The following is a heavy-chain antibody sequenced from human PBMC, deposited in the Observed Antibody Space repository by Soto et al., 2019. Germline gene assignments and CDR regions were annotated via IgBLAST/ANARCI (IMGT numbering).Heavy chain of an antibody. CDR1: GFTFSSYS. CDR3: ARVHDFWSGYYTFDY. CDR2: ISSSSSYI. Sequence: GGSLRLSCAASGFTFSSYSMNWVRQAPGKGLEWVSSISSSSSYIYYADSVKGRFTISRDNAKNSLYLQMNSLRAEDTAVYYCARVHDFWSGYYTFDYWGQGTLVTVSS. V-gene: IGHV3-21*01. J-gene: IGHJ4*02. D-gene: IGHD3-3*01.